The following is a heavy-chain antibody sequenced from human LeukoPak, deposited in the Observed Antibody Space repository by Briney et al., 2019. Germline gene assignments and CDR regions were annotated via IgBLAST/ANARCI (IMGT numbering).Heavy chain of an antibody. J-gene: IGHJ1*01. CDR1: GFTFSDYH. CDR3: ARTIGYCSGGSCYPEYFQH. V-gene: IGHV3-11*04. Sequence: GGSLRLSCAASGFTFSDYHMSWIRQAPGKGLEWVSYISSSGSTIYYADSVKGRFTISRDNAKNSLYLQMNSLRAEDTAVYYCARTIGYCSGGSCYPEYFQHWGQGTLVTVSS. D-gene: IGHD2-15*01. CDR2: ISSSGSTI.